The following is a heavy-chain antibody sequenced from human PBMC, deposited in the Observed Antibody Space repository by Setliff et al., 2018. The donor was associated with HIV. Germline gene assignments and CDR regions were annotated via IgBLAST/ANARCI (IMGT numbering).Heavy chain of an antibody. Sequence: SETLSLTCAVYVGSFSGYYWSWIRQPPGKGLEWIGEISHSGRTNYNPSLSSRVTISVDTSKNRFSLKLSSVIAADTAVYYCALLYPYSGYLGYWGQGTLVTVSS. CDR3: ALLYPYSGYLGY. J-gene: IGHJ4*02. V-gene: IGHV4-34*01. D-gene: IGHD1-26*01. CDR1: VGSFSGYY. CDR2: ISHSGRT.